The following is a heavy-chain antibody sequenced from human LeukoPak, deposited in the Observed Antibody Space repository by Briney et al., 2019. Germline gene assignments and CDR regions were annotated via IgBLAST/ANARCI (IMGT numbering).Heavy chain of an antibody. Sequence: SSETLSLTCTVSGGSVSSGSYYWTWIRQPPGKGLEWIGYIYYSGSTNYNPSLKSRVTISVDTSKNQFSLRLSSVTAADTAVYYCAKDDSGFWYFDLWGRGTLVTVSS. V-gene: IGHV4-61*01. CDR2: IYYSGST. D-gene: IGHD3-10*01. J-gene: IGHJ2*01. CDR3: AKDDSGFWYFDL. CDR1: GGSVSSGSYY.